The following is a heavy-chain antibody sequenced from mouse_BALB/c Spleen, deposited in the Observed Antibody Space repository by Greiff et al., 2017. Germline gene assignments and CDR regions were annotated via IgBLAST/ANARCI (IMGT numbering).Heavy chain of an antibody. Sequence: EVQLVESGGGLVQPGGSLKLSCAASGFTFSSYGMSWVRQTPDKRLELVATINSNGGSTYYPDSVKGRFTISRDNAKNTLYLQMSSMKSEDTAKYYCARVLFDYWGQGTTLTVSS. V-gene: IGHV5-6-3*01. CDR1: GFTFSSYG. J-gene: IGHJ2*01. CDR3: ARVLFDY. CDR2: INSNGGST.